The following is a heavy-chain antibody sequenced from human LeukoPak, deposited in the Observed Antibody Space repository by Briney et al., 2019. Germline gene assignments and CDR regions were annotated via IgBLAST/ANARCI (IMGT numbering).Heavy chain of an antibody. V-gene: IGHV3-48*03. Sequence: GSLRLSCAASGFNFSSYEMNWVRPAPGKGVEVISTISSSGRTMYYADSVKGRFTISRDNAKNSLYLQMNSLRAEDTAVYYCARLGSLCRNGVCYGGWGQGILVTVSS. CDR3: ARLGSLCRNGVCYGG. J-gene: IGHJ4*02. D-gene: IGHD2-8*01. CDR1: GFNFSSYE. CDR2: ISSSGRTM.